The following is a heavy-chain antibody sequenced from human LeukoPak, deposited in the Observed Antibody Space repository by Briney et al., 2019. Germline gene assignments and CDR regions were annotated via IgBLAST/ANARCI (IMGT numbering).Heavy chain of an antibody. Sequence: GGSLRLSCAASGFTISSDALTWVRLAPGKGLECVSGISGSNTYYAESVKGRFTISRDDSNKMLYLQMNSLRAEDTAVYYCAKRRSRNTGPFDYWGQGTLVTVSP. V-gene: IGHV3-23*01. CDR2: ISGSNT. J-gene: IGHJ4*02. CDR3: AKRRSRNTGPFDY. CDR1: GFTISSDA. D-gene: IGHD5-18*01.